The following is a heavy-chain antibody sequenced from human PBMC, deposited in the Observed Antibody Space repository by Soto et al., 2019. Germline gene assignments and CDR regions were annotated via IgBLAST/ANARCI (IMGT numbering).Heavy chain of an antibody. J-gene: IGHJ4*02. CDR2: ISSSSSYI. Sequence: GGSLRLSCAASGFTFSSYSMNWVRQAPGKGLEWVSSISSSSSYIYYADSVKGRFTISRDNAKNSLYLQMSSRRDEDTAVYYCARDFFSSSSYFDYWGQGTLVTVSS. CDR3: ARDFFSSSSYFDY. D-gene: IGHD6-6*01. V-gene: IGHV3-21*01. CDR1: GFTFSSYS.